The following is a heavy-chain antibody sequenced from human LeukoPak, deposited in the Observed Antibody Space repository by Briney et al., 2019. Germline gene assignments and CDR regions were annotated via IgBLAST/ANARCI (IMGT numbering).Heavy chain of an antibody. D-gene: IGHD3-10*01. Sequence: ASVKVSCKASRYTFTGYYMHWVRQAPGQGLEWMGWINPNSGGTNYAQKFQGRVTMTRDTSISTAYMELSRLRSDDTAVYYCARDSRFGEYHFDYWGQGTLVTVSS. J-gene: IGHJ4*02. CDR3: ARDSRFGEYHFDY. V-gene: IGHV1-2*02. CDR1: RYTFTGYY. CDR2: INPNSGGT.